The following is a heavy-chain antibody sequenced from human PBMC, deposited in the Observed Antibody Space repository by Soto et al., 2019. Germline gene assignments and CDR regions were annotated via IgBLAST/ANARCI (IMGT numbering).Heavy chain of an antibody. D-gene: IGHD3-10*01. CDR1: GFTFSGYA. Sequence: GGSLRLSCSASGFTFSGYAMHWVRQAPGKGLEYVSAVKSNGDNTYYADSVKGRFAISRDNSKNTLYLQLTSLRAEDTAVYYCATYGSGSNRAFDIWGQGTMVTVSS. CDR3: ATYGSGSNRAFDI. J-gene: IGHJ3*02. V-gene: IGHV3-64D*08. CDR2: VKSNGDNT.